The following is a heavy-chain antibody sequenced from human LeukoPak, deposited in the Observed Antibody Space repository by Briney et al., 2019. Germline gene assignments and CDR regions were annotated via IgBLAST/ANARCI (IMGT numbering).Heavy chain of an antibody. CDR2: ISSTASSI. CDR1: KFTFSSYS. V-gene: IGHV3-48*04. J-gene: IGHJ5*02. Sequence: GGSLRLSCAVSKFTFSSYSMSWVRQAQGPGQERVSYISSTASSISYDDSVKVRFTISRDNAKYSLYLQINSLRAEDTSVYYCARDVTCHGGYCLDPWGQGTLVTVSS. D-gene: IGHD3-22*01. CDR3: ARDVTCHGGYCLDP.